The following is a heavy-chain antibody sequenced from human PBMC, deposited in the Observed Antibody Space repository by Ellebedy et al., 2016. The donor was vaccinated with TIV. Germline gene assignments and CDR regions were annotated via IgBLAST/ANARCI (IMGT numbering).Heavy chain of an antibody. CDR3: ARVLWLPEYYFDY. CDR1: GYTFTSYG. V-gene: IGHV1-18*01. J-gene: IGHJ4*02. Sequence: AASVKVSCKASGYTFTSYGISWVRQAPGQGLEWMGWISAYNGNTNYAQKLQGRVTMTTDTSTSPAYMELRSLRSADTAVYYCARVLWLPEYYFDYWGQGTLVTVSS. CDR2: ISAYNGNT. D-gene: IGHD5-12*01.